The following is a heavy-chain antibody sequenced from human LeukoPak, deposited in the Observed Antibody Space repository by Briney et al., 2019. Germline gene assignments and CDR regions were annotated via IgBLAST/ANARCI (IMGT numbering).Heavy chain of an antibody. CDR2: INRDGSEE. CDR3: AKDILGAVAGTYFDY. CDR1: GFTFSTYW. V-gene: IGHV3-7*03. Sequence: GGSLRLSCAASGFTFSTYWMTWVRQAPGKGLEWVANINRDGSEEYYVGSLKGRFTISRDNAKNSLYLQMNSLRAEDTALYYCAKDILGAVAGTYFDYWGQGTLVTVSS. D-gene: IGHD6-19*01. J-gene: IGHJ4*02.